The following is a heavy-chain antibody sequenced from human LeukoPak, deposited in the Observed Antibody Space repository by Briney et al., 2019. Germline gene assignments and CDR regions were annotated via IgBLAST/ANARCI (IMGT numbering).Heavy chain of an antibody. D-gene: IGHD3-3*01. Sequence: PSETLSLTCTVSGGSISSYYWSWIRQPPGKGLEWIGYIYYSGSTNYNPSLKSRLTISVDTSKNQFSLKLSSVTAADTAVYYCARSDRDFWSGYSDYYYYMDVWGKGTTVTVSS. CDR3: ARSDRDFWSGYSDYYYYMDV. CDR1: GGSISSYY. V-gene: IGHV4-59*01. CDR2: IYYSGST. J-gene: IGHJ6*03.